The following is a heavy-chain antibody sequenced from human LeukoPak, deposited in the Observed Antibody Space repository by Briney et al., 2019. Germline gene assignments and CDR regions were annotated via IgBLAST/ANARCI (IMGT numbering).Heavy chain of an antibody. CDR3: AREAVRGGSDY. D-gene: IGHD3-10*01. Sequence: TLSLTCTVSGGPISSGGYYWSCIRQHPGKGLEWIGSIYYSGSAYYNPSLKSRVTISVDTSKNQFSLELSSVTAAGTAVYYCAREAVRGGSDYWGQGTLVTVSS. J-gene: IGHJ4*02. CDR2: IYYSGSA. V-gene: IGHV4-31*03. CDR1: GGPISSGGYY.